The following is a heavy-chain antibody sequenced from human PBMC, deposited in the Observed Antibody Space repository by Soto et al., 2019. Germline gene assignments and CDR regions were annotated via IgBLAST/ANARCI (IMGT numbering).Heavy chain of an antibody. D-gene: IGHD2-2*01. Sequence: GASVKVSCKASGYTFTGYYMHWVRQAPGQGLEWMGWINPNSGGTNYAQKFQGGVTMTRDTSISTAYMELRSLRSDDTAVYYCASVGSVVVPGALQDYYYYYYGIDVWGQGPKVTVSS. CDR1: GYTFTGYY. V-gene: IGHV1-2*02. CDR2: INPNSGGT. CDR3: ASVGSVVVPGALQDYYYYYYGIDV. J-gene: IGHJ6*02.